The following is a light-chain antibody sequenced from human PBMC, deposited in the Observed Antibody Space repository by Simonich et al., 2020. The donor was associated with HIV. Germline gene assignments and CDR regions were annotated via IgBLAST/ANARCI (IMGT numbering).Light chain of an antibody. CDR2: RNN. J-gene: IGLJ2*01. Sequence: QSVLTQPPSASGTPGQRVTISCSGSGSNIGSNYVYWYQQLPGTAPKLLIYRNNQRPSGVPDRFSGSKSGTSASLAISGLRSEDEADYYCAAWDDSLSGVLFGGGTKLTVL. CDR3: AAWDDSLSGVL. CDR1: GSNIGSNY. V-gene: IGLV1-47*01.